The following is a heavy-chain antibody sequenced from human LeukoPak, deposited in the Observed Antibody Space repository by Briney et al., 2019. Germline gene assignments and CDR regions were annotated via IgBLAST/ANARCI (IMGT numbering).Heavy chain of an antibody. CDR2: INPSGGST. D-gene: IGHD2/OR15-2a*01. Sequence: ASVKVSCKASGYTFTSYYMHRVRQAPGQGLEWMGIINPSGGSTSYAQKFQGRVTMTRDTSTSTVYMELSSLRSEDTAVYYCAREISSKGAFDIWGQGTMVTVSS. CDR1: GYTFTSYY. J-gene: IGHJ3*02. CDR3: AREISSKGAFDI. V-gene: IGHV1-46*01.